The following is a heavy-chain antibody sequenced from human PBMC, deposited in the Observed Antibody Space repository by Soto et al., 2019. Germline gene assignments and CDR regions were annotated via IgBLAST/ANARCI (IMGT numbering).Heavy chain of an antibody. CDR2: INHSGST. J-gene: IGHJ5*02. V-gene: IGHV4-34*01. CDR1: GGSFSGYY. D-gene: IGHD6-13*01. CDR3: ARAPTEAARHWFDP. Sequence: SETLSLTCAVYGGSFSGYYWSWIRQPPGKGLEWIGEINHSGSTNYNPSLKSRVTISVDTSKNQFSLKLSSVTAADTAVYYCARAPTEAARHWFDPWGQGTLVT.